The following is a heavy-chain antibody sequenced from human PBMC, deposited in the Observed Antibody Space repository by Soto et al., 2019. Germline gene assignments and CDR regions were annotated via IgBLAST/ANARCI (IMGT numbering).Heavy chain of an antibody. Sequence: PGESLKISCKGSGYSFTSYWISWVRQMPGKGLEWMGRIDPSDSYTNYNPSLTSRVNKSVDKSKNHFSLNLTSVTAADTAVYYCAARHFWSGPWTDTRLDYWGQGTLVTVSS. CDR1: GYSFTSYW. CDR3: AARHFWSGPWTDTRLDY. J-gene: IGHJ4*02. CDR2: IDPSDSYT. D-gene: IGHD3-3*02. V-gene: IGHV5-10-1*01.